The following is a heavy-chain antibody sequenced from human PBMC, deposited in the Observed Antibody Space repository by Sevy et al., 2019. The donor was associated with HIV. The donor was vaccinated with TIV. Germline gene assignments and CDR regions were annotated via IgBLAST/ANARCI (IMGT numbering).Heavy chain of an antibody. CDR1: GFTVSSNY. V-gene: IGHV3-53*01. Sequence: GGSLRLSCAASGFTVSSNYMSWVRQAPGKGLEWVSVIYSGGSTYYADSVKGRFTISRDNSKNTLYLQMNSLRAEDTAVYYCASGGGYYYYYGMDVWGQGTLVTVSS. CDR3: ASGGGYYYYYGMDV. J-gene: IGHJ6*02. D-gene: IGHD3-16*01. CDR2: IYSGGST.